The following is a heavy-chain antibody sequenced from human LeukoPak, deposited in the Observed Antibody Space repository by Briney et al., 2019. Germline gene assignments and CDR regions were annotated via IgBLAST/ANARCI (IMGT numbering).Heavy chain of an antibody. Sequence: PSETLSLTCTVSGGSISSGDYYWSWIRQPPGKGLEWIGYIYYSGSTYYNPSLKSRVTISVDTSKNQFSLRLSPVTAADTAVYYCARDRPYYGSGSFGMDVWGQGTTVTVSS. CDR1: GGSISSGDYY. CDR3: ARDRPYYGSGSFGMDV. CDR2: IYYSGST. D-gene: IGHD3-10*01. V-gene: IGHV4-30-4*01. J-gene: IGHJ6*02.